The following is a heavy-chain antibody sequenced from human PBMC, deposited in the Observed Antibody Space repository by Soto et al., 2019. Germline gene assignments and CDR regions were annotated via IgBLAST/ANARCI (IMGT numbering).Heavy chain of an antibody. J-gene: IGHJ4*02. CDR1: GYTFTSYA. V-gene: IGHV7-4-1*02. Sequence: ASVKVSCKASGYTFTSYAMNWVRQAPGQGLEWMGWINTNTGNPTYAQGFTGRFVFSLDTSVSTAYLQISSLKAEDTAVYYCARDQMGTGTIGPHFDYWGQGTLVTVSS. D-gene: IGHD1-7*01. CDR2: INTNTGNP. CDR3: ARDQMGTGTIGPHFDY.